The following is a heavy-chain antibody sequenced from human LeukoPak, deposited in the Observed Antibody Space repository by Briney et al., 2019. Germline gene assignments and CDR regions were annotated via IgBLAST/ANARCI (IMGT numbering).Heavy chain of an antibody. CDR3: AVTRTGTVTTFDY. V-gene: IGHV1-69*05. Sequence: ASVKVSCKASGGTFSSYAISWVRQAPGQGLEWMGRIIPIFGTANYAQKFQGRVTITTGESTSTAYMELSSLRSEDTAVYYCAVTRTGTVTTFDYWGQGTLVTVSS. D-gene: IGHD4-17*01. CDR2: IIPIFGTA. CDR1: GGTFSSYA. J-gene: IGHJ4*02.